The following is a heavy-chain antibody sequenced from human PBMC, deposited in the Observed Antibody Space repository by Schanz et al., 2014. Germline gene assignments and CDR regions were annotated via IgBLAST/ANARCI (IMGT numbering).Heavy chain of an antibody. V-gene: IGHV4-39*01. Sequence: QLQLQESGPGLVKPSETLSLTCTVSGGSISSSGYYWGWIRQPPGNGLEWIGSIYYSGSTYYNPSLKSRVPIPVDPSKTQSPRKVTLVTATDTAVYYCARLPGLYCSGGACYRGYWGQGTLVTVSS. CDR3: ARLPGLYCSGGACYRGY. J-gene: IGHJ4*02. CDR2: IYYSGST. D-gene: IGHD2-15*01. CDR1: GGSISSSGYY.